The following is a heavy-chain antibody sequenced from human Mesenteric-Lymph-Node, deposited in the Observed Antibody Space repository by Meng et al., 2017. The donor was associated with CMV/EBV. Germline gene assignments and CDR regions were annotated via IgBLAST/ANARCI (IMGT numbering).Heavy chain of an antibody. CDR3: ARRPPPWRDSAYDSGVDY. Sequence: GIIGSYHWSWIRHPPGQGLEWLGFIYYSGSTNYNPSLKSRVVISIDTSKNQFSLELSSMTAADTAVYYCARRPPPWRDSAYDSGVDYWGHGTLVTVSS. V-gene: IGHV4-61*07. CDR1: GIIGSYH. D-gene: IGHD5-12*01. J-gene: IGHJ4*01. CDR2: IYYSGST.